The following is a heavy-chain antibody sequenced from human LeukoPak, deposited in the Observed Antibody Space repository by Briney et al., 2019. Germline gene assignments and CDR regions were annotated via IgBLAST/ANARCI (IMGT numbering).Heavy chain of an antibody. D-gene: IGHD3-3*01. V-gene: IGHV3-7*03. Sequence: GGSLRLSCAASGFTFSSYWMSWVRQAPGKGLEWVANIKQDGSEKYYVDSVKGRFTISRDNAKNSLYLQMNSLRAEDTAVYYCARRHYDFWSGYYYTPPYYFDYWGQGTLVTVSS. CDR1: GFTFSSYW. CDR3: ARRHYDFWSGYYYTPPYYFDY. J-gene: IGHJ4*02. CDR2: IKQDGSEK.